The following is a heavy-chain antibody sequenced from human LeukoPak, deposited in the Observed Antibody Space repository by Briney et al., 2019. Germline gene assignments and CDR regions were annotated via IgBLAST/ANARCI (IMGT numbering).Heavy chain of an antibody. D-gene: IGHD3-9*01. CDR3: ARDILTGPYFGY. Sequence: GGSLRLSCAASGFTFSDYYMSWIRQAPGKGLEWVSYISSSSSYTNYADSVKGRFTISRDNAKNSLYLQMNSLRAEDTAVYYCARDILTGPYFGYWGQGTLVTVSS. CDR2: ISSSSSYT. V-gene: IGHV3-11*06. CDR1: GFTFSDYY. J-gene: IGHJ4*02.